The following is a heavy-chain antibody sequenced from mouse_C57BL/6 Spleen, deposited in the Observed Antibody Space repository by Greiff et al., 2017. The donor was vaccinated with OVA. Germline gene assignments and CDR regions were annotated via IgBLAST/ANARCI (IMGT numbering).Heavy chain of an antibody. D-gene: IGHD2-2*01. V-gene: IGHV1-69*01. CDR2: IDPSDSYT. CDR1: GYTFTSYW. CDR3: ARGGYPDY. Sequence: QVQLQQPGAELVMPGASVKLSCKASGYTFTSYWMHWVKQRPGQGLEWIGEIDPSDSYTNYNQKVKGKSTLTVDKSSSTAYMQLSSLTSEDAAVYYCARGGYPDYWGQGTTLTVSS. J-gene: IGHJ2*01.